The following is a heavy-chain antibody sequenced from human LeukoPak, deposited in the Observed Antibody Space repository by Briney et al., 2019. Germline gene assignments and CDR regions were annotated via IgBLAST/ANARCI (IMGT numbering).Heavy chain of an antibody. CDR1: GFTFSSYG. Sequence: GGSLRLSCAASGFTFSSYGMHWVRQAPGKGLEWVACIRYDGSNKYYADSVKGRFTISRDNSKNTLYLQMNSLRAEDTAVYYCAKDLYDFWSGYYTFFDYWGQGTLVTVSS. CDR3: AKDLYDFWSGYYTFFDY. J-gene: IGHJ4*02. V-gene: IGHV3-30*02. CDR2: IRYDGSNK. D-gene: IGHD3-3*01.